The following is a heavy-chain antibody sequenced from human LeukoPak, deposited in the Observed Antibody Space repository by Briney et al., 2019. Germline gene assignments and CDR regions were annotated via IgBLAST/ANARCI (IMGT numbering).Heavy chain of an antibody. Sequence: PGGSLRLSCAASGFTFSSYGMHWVRQAPGKGLEWVAFIRYDGSNKYYADSVKGRFTISRDNSKNTLYLQMNSLRAEDTAVYYCAKDHSAKGYYFDYWGQGTLVTLSS. CDR3: AKDHSAKGYYFDY. J-gene: IGHJ4*02. D-gene: IGHD3-10*01. CDR2: IRYDGSNK. V-gene: IGHV3-30*02. CDR1: GFTFSSYG.